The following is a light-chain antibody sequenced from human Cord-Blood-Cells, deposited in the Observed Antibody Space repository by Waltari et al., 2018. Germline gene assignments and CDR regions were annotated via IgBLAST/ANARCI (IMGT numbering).Light chain of an antibody. CDR3: QSYDSSLSGSV. Sequence: QSVLTPPPSVSGAPGQRVTISCTGSSSTIGAGYDVHWYQQLPGTAPKLLIYGHSNRPSGVPDRFSGSKSGTSASLAITGLQAEDEADYYCQSYDSSLSGSVFGGGTKLTVL. V-gene: IGLV1-40*01. CDR2: GHS. J-gene: IGLJ2*01. CDR1: SSTIGAGYD.